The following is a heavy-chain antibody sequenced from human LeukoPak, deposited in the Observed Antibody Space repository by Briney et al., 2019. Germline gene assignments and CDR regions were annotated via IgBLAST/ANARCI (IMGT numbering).Heavy chain of an antibody. CDR3: ATGYYGGKGPFDY. Sequence: ASVKVSCKVSGYTLTELSMHWVRQAPGKGLEWMGGFDPEDGETIYAQKFQGRVTMTEDTSTDTAYMELSSLGSEDTAVYYCATGYYGGKGPFDYWGQGTLVTVSS. J-gene: IGHJ4*02. CDR2: FDPEDGET. D-gene: IGHD4-23*01. CDR1: GYTLTELS. V-gene: IGHV1-24*01.